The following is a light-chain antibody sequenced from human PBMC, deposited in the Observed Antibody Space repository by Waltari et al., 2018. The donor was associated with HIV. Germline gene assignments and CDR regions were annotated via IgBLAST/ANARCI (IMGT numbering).Light chain of an antibody. Sequence: QSALTQPDSVSGSPGQSITISCTGPPSDMHPFDYVSWYHQHAGDSPQLIFFEVNSRPAGVSDRFSASKSGNTASLTISDLQAEDEADYFCSSYTTKGFLTFGGGTKLTVL. CDR3: SSYTTKGFLT. J-gene: IGLJ2*01. CDR1: PSDMHPFDY. V-gene: IGLV2-14*01. CDR2: EVN.